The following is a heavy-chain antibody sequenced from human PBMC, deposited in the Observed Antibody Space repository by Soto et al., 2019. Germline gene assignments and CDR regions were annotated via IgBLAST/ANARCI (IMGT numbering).Heavy chain of an antibody. CDR2: ITPMFGKP. J-gene: IGHJ6*02. CDR3: ATLGGATDLYYYYGMDV. Sequence: GASVKVSCKASGGTFSSYAISWVRQAPGQGLEWMGGITPMFGKPNYAQKFQGRVTITADESTSTAYMELSSLRSEDTAVYYCATLGGATDLYYYYGMDVWGQGTTVTVSS. CDR1: GGTFSSYA. D-gene: IGHD2-15*01. V-gene: IGHV1-69*13.